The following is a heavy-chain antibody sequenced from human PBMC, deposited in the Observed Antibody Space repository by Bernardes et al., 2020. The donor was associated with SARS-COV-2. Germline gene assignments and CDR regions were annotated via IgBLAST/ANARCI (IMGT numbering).Heavy chain of an antibody. V-gene: IGHV5-10-1*01. D-gene: IGHD6-19*01. CDR1: GYSFTSYW. Sequence: ESLKISCKGSGYSFTSYWISWVRQMPGKGLEWMGRIDPSDSYTNYSPSFQGHVTISADKSISTAYLQWSSLKASDTAMYYCARSFHSVAALSAEYFQHWGQGTLVTVSS. J-gene: IGHJ1*01. CDR3: ARSFHSVAALSAEYFQH. CDR2: IDPSDSYT.